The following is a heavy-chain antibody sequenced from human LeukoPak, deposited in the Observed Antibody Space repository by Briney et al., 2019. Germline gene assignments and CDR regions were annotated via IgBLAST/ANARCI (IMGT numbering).Heavy chain of an antibody. D-gene: IGHD3-10*01. CDR1: GYTFTGYY. Sequence: ASVKVSCKASGYTFTGYYMHWVRQAPGQGLEWMGWINPNSGGTNYAQKFQGRVTMTRDTSISTAYMELSRLRSDDTAVYYCARSITMVRGNYYFDYWGQGTLVTVSS. CDR2: INPNSGGT. J-gene: IGHJ4*02. V-gene: IGHV1-2*02. CDR3: ARSITMVRGNYYFDY.